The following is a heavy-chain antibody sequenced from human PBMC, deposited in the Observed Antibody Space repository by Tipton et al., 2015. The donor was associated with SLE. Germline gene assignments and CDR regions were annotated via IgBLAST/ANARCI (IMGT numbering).Heavy chain of an antibody. CDR3: ARDFSQLGVGY. Sequence: GLVKPSETLSLTCTVSGYSISSGYYWGWIRQPPGKGLEWIGSIYHSGSTYYNPSLKSRVTISVDTSKNQFSLKLSSVTAADTAVYYCARDFSQLGVGYWGQGTLVTVSS. CDR1: GYSISSGYY. CDR2: IYHSGST. J-gene: IGHJ4*02. D-gene: IGHD2-2*01. V-gene: IGHV4-38-2*02.